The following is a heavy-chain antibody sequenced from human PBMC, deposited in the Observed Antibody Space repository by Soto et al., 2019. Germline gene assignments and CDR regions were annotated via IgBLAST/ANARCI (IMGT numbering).Heavy chain of an antibody. J-gene: IGHJ5*02. CDR2: VFHTGTT. CDR1: GDSVSSPYY. V-gene: IGHV4-4*02. D-gene: IGHD6-19*01. CDR3: ARSAGWYAIHA. Sequence: QVQLQESGPGLVKPSGTLSLTCAVSGDSVSSPYYWGWVRQSPGKGLEWIGEVFHTGTTSYNPSLRSRVTISMDKSINQFSLDLSSVTAADTTVYYCARSAGWYAIHAWSPGTLVIVSS.